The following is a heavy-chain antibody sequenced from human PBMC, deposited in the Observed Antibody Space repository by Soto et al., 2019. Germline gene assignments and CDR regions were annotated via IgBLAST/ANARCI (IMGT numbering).Heavy chain of an antibody. CDR2: ISGKNGNT. CDR1: GYSFSDFG. V-gene: IGHV1-18*04. CDR3: ARSDYYEDTGTFEY. J-gene: IGHJ4*02. D-gene: IGHD4-17*01. Sequence: GASVKVSCKASGYSFSDFGITWVRQAPGQGLEWMGWISGKNGNTNYAQKVQGRVTLTADTSTSTAYMEIRALTSDDTATYYCARSDYYEDTGTFEYWGQGTPVTVSS.